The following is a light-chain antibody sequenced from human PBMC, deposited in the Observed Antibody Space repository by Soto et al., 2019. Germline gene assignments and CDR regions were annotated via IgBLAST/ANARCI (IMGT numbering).Light chain of an antibody. J-gene: IGKJ3*01. CDR3: QQSYFTTLT. Sequence: IQMTQSPSSLSPSLGDRVTITCGASQGIRHDLGWYQQKPGKAPNLLIYSASTLQSGVPSRFSGNVSGTDGTITLSSLKTEDGSTYDCQQSYFTTLTSGPGTKVDI. CDR2: SAS. CDR1: QGIRHD. V-gene: IGKV1-39*01.